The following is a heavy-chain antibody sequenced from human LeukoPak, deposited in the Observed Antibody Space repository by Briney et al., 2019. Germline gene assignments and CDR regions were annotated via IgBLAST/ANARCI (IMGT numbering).Heavy chain of an antibody. J-gene: IGHJ5*02. D-gene: IGHD7-27*01. CDR1: GGSISSYY. Sequence: SETLSLTCTVSGGSISSYYWSWIRQPPGKGLEWIGYIYYSGSTNYNPSLKSRVTISVKTSKNQFSLKLRSVTAADTAVYYCANERSGDDPWGQGTLVTVSS. CDR3: ANERSGDDP. V-gene: IGHV4-59*01. CDR2: IYYSGST.